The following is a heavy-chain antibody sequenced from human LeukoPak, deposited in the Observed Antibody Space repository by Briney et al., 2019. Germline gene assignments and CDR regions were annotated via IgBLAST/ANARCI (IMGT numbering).Heavy chain of an antibody. CDR3: GRDLGGDYVYYYYGMDV. CDR1: GFTFSSYS. J-gene: IGHJ6*02. Sequence: PGGSLRLSCAVSGFTFSSYSMNWVRQARGKGLEWVSYISSSSSTIYYADSVKGRFTISRDNAKNSLYLQMNSLRAEDTAMYYCGRDLGGDYVYYYYGMDVWGQGTTVTVSS. V-gene: IGHV3-48*04. D-gene: IGHD4-17*01. CDR2: ISSSSSTI.